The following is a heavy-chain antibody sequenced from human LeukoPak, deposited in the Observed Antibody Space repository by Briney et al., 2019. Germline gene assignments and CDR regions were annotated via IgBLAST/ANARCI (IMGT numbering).Heavy chain of an antibody. J-gene: IGHJ4*02. V-gene: IGHV1-69*13. Sequence: SVKVSCKASGGTFSSYNINWVRQAPGQGLEWMGVFIPIFGTANYAQNFQGRVTISADESTGTGYMELSSLRSEDTAVYYCARRTTLPYSSSWSYYFDYWGQGTLVTVSS. CDR2: FIPIFGTA. D-gene: IGHD6-13*01. CDR1: GGTFSSYN. CDR3: ARRTTLPYSSSWSYYFDY.